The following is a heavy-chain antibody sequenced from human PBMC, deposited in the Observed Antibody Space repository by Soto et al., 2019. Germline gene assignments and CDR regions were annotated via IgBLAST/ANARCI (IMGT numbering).Heavy chain of an antibody. CDR1: GYSFTSYW. CDR3: ASRYYYDSSGYYSFAY. D-gene: IGHD3-22*01. J-gene: IGHJ4*02. Sequence: EVQLVQSGAEVKKPGESLKISCKGSGYSFTSYWIGWVRQMSGKGLEWMGIIHPGDSNTIYSPSFQGQVTISADKSISTAYLQWSSLKASDTAMYYCASRYYYDSSGYYSFAYWGQGTLVTVSS. CDR2: IHPGDSNT. V-gene: IGHV5-51*03.